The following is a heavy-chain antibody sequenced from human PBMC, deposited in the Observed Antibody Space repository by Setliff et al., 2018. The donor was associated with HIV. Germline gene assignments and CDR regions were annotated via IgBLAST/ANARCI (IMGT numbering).Heavy chain of an antibody. J-gene: IGHJ6*03. CDR3: ARAYCSTTSCSTSYHYYYMDV. Sequence: SETLSLTCSVSGASINSGSYYWTWIRQHPGKGLEWIGYIYYSGSTYYNPSLKSRLAMSLDTSSNQFSLKLRSVTAADTAVYYCARAYCSTTSCSTSYHYYYMDVWGKGTTVTVSS. CDR1: GASINSGSYY. V-gene: IGHV4-31*03. CDR2: IYYSGST. D-gene: IGHD2-2*01.